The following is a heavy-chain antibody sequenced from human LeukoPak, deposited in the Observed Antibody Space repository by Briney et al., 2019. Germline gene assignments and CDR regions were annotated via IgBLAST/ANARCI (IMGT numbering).Heavy chain of an antibody. CDR3: AREDPQTTVPEGMDV. Sequence: PSETLCLTCTVSGGSISYYYWSWIRQSPGKGLEWIGYIYYSGTTNYNPSLKSRVTISVGTSKNQFSLQLRSVTAADTAVYYCAREDPQTTVPEGMDVWGQGTTVTVSS. D-gene: IGHD4-17*01. CDR2: IYYSGTT. J-gene: IGHJ6*02. CDR1: GGSISYYY. V-gene: IGHV4-59*01.